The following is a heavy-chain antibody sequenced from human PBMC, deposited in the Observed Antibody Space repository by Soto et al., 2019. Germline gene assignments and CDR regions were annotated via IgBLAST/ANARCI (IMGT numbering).Heavy chain of an antibody. CDR3: AREYMVRGVMGAFDI. Sequence: QVQLQESGPGLVKPSQTLSLTCTVSGGSISSGGYYWSWIRQHPGKGLEWIGYIYYTGSTYYNPSLKSRFTISVDTSKNQFSLKLSSVTAADTAVYYCAREYMVRGVMGAFDIWGQGTMVTVSS. CDR1: GGSISSGGYY. D-gene: IGHD3-10*01. CDR2: IYYTGST. V-gene: IGHV4-31*03. J-gene: IGHJ3*02.